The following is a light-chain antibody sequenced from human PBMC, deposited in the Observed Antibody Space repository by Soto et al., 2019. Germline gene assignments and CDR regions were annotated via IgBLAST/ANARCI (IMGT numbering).Light chain of an antibody. J-gene: IGKJ2*01. CDR1: QRVDSTF. Sequence: EIVLTQSPGTLSLSPGERATLSCRASQRVDSTFLAWYQQKPGQSPRLLISATSSRATGIPDRFSGSGSGTDFTLTISRLEPEDFAVYYCQQYSRPPRYTFGQGTKLEIK. CDR2: ATS. V-gene: IGKV3-20*01. CDR3: QQYSRPPRYT.